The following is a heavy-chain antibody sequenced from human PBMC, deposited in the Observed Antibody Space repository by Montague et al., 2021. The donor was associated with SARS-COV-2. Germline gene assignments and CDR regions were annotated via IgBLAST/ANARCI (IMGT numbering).Heavy chain of an antibody. CDR3: ARSRANVPSRPGFDY. J-gene: IGHJ4*02. V-gene: IGHV4-61*01. D-gene: IGHD6-6*01. CDR1: GASVASGNFY. CDR2: MYYTGHT. Sequence: LSLMCTVSGASVASGNFYWSWIRQPPGKGLEWIGYMYYTGHTNYNPSLESRVTMPVDPSKNQFSLTLTSVTAADTAVYYCARSRANVPSRPGFDYWGQGALVTVSS.